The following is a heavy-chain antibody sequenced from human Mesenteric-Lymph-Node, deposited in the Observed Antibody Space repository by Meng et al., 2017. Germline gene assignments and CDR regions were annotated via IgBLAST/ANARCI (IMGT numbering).Heavy chain of an antibody. J-gene: IGHJ4*02. CDR3: ARESSSSWYGHFDY. CDR2: ISYDGSNK. Sequence: GESLKISCEASGFTFSSYEMSWVRQAPGKGLEGVAVISYDGSNKYYANSVKGRFTISRDNSKNTLYLQMNSLRAEDTAVYYCARESSSSWYGHFDYWGQGTLVTVSS. V-gene: IGHV3-30*04. CDR1: GFTFSSYE. D-gene: IGHD6-13*01.